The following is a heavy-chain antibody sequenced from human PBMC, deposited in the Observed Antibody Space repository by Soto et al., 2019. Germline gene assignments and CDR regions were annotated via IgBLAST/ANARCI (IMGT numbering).Heavy chain of an antibody. J-gene: IGHJ4*02. CDR1: GGTFSSYA. V-gene: IGHV1-69*10. CDR2: IIPILGIA. Sequence: ASVKVSCKASGGTFSSYAISWVRQAPGQGLEWMGGIIPILGIANYAQKFQGRVTITADKSTSTAYMELRSLRSEDTAVYYCARVVLSGSYYNYFDYWGQGTLVTVSS. CDR3: ARVVLSGSYYNYFDY. D-gene: IGHD3-10*01.